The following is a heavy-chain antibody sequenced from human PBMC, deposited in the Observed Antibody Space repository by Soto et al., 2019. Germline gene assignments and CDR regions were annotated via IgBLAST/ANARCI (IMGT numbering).Heavy chain of an antibody. CDR3: ARRSGSGFEY. CDR1: GGSISSYY. Sequence: QVQLQESGPGLVKPSETLSLTCTVSGGSISSYYWSWIRQPPGRGLEWLGYIYYSGSTNYNPSPKSRVTIAVEPSKTQFSLKLSSVTAADTAVYYCARRSGSGFEYWGQGTLVTVSS. J-gene: IGHJ4*02. D-gene: IGHD3-10*01. V-gene: IGHV4-59*08. CDR2: IYYSGST.